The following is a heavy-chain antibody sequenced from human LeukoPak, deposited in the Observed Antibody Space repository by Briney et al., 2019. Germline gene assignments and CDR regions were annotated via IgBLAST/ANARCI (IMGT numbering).Heavy chain of an antibody. J-gene: IGHJ5*02. V-gene: IGHV4-59*08. CDR1: GGSISSYY. CDR3: ARHRDYSGSVSYSGVFDP. Sequence: KPSETLSLTCTVSGGSISSYYWSWIRQPPGKGLEWIGYIYYSGSTNYNPSLKSRVTISVDTSKNQFSLKLSSVTAADTAVYYCARHRDYSGSVSYSGVFDPWGQGTLVTVSS. D-gene: IGHD3-10*01. CDR2: IYYSGST.